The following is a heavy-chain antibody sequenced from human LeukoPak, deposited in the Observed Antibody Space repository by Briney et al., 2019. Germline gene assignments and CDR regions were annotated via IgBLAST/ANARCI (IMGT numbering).Heavy chain of an antibody. CDR3: AREKYYYDSSGYYSPY. V-gene: IGHV1-18*01. CDR2: ISAYNGNT. Sequence: EASVKVSCKASGYTFTSYGISWVRQAPGQGLEWMGWISAYNGNTNYAQKLQGKVTMTTDTSTSTAYMELRSLRSDDTAVYYCAREKYYYDSSGYYSPYWGQGTLVTVSS. D-gene: IGHD3-22*01. J-gene: IGHJ4*02. CDR1: GYTFTSYG.